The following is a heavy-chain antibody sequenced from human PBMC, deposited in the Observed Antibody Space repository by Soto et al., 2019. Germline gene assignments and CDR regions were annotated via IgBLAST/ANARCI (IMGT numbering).Heavy chain of an antibody. CDR3: AMVDVYVTPSPQHV. CDR2: INAYNGNT. Sequence: QVHLVQSGAEVKNPGASVKVSCKASGYSFTRYGIGWARQAPGQGLEWMGWINAYNGNTNYAQNLQGRLTLTTDTSTTTAYMELRSLRSNDTAIYYCAMVDVYVTPSPQHVWGQGTTVTVSS. J-gene: IGHJ6*02. CDR1: GYSFTRYG. V-gene: IGHV1-18*01. D-gene: IGHD3-16*01.